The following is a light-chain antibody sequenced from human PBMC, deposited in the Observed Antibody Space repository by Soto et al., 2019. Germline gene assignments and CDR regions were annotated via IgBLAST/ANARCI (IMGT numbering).Light chain of an antibody. CDR1: SSNIGRNT. V-gene: IGLV1-44*01. Sequence: QSVLTQPPSASGTPGQRVTIPCSGSSSNIGRNTVNWYQQVPGTAPKLLIYSNNQRPSGVPDRFSGSKSGTSASLAISGLQSEDEADYYCAAWDDSLNGVVFGGGTKLTVL. J-gene: IGLJ2*01. CDR2: SNN. CDR3: AAWDDSLNGVV.